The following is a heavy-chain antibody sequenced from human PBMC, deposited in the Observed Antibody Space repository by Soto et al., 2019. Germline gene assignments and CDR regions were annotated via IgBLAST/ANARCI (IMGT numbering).Heavy chain of an antibody. J-gene: IGHJ4*02. Sequence: GWSLRLSCAASGFTFTRYSMNLVRQAPGRGLEWVSSISSTTNYIYYADSMKGRFTVSRDNAKNSVYLEMNSLSAEDTAVYYCARESEDLPSNFAYWGQGTMVTVS. V-gene: IGHV3-21*01. CDR3: ARESEDLPSNFAY. CDR1: GFTFTRYS. CDR2: ISSTTNYI.